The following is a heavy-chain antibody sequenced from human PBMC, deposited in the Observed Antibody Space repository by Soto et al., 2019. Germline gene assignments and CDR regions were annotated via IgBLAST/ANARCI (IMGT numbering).Heavy chain of an antibody. CDR2: ISGSGGST. CDR3: ATSAVPAAMYKYYFDY. Sequence: PGGSLRLSCAASGFTFSSYAMSWVRQAPGKGLEWVSAISGSGGSTYYADSVKGRFTISRDNSKNTLYLQMNSLRTEDTAVYYCATSAVPAAMYKYYFDYWGQGTLVTVSS. V-gene: IGHV3-23*01. J-gene: IGHJ4*02. D-gene: IGHD2-2*01. CDR1: GFTFSSYA.